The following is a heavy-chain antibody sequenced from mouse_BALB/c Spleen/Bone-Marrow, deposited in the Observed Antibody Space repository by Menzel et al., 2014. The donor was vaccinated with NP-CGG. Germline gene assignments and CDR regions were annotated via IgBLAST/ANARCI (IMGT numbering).Heavy chain of an antibody. V-gene: IGHV1-82*01. D-gene: IGHD1-1*01. J-gene: IGHJ2*01. CDR2: IYPGDGDT. Sequence: LQQSGASVKISCKASGYAFSSSWMNWVKQRPGQGLEWIGRIYPGDGDTNYNGKFKGKATLTADKSSSTAYMQLSSLTSVDSAVYFCARTYYPYFDYWGQGTTLTVSS. CDR1: GYAFSSSW. CDR3: ARTYYPYFDY.